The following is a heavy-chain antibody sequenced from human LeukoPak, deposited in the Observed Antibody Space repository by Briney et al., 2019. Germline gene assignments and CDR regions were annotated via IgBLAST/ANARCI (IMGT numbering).Heavy chain of an antibody. Sequence: SETLSLTCTVSGGSISSYYWSWIRQSPGKGLQWIGYIDHSGYTNYNRSLKSRVTISVDTSKNQFSLKLSSVTAADTAVYYCARVSGSYYPGWFDPWGQGTLVTVSS. CDR3: ARVSGSYYPGWFDP. D-gene: IGHD1-26*01. CDR1: GGSISSYY. V-gene: IGHV4-59*01. J-gene: IGHJ5*02. CDR2: IDHSGYT.